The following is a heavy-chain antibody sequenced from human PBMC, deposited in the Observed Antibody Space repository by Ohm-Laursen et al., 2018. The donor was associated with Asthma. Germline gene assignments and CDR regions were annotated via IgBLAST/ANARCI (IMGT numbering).Heavy chain of an antibody. CDR3: VRGSWYGSTSDAY. CDR1: GFIFSDYD. CDR2: LSYDGHNK. D-gene: IGHD6-19*01. J-gene: IGHJ4*02. Sequence: SLRLSCAASGFIFSDYDMHWVRQAPGKGLEWLAILSYDGHNKHYSESLRGRFFISGDSSENTVELQMNSLRGEDTAVYYCVRGSWYGSTSDAYWGQGTLVTVSS. V-gene: IGHV3-30*03.